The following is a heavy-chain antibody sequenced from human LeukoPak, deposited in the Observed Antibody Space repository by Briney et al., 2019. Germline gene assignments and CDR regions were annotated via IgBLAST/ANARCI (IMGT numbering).Heavy chain of an antibody. J-gene: IGHJ3*02. CDR3: ARGGRITMIVVVIRAAFDI. CDR2: IYYSGST. Sequence: KSSETLSLTCTVSGGSISSSSYYWGWIRQPPGKGLEWIGSIYYSGSTYYNPSLKSRVTISVDTSKNQFSLKLSSVTAADTAVYYCARGGRITMIVVVIRAAFDIWGQGTMVTVSS. CDR1: GGSISSSSYY. D-gene: IGHD3-22*01. V-gene: IGHV4-39*01.